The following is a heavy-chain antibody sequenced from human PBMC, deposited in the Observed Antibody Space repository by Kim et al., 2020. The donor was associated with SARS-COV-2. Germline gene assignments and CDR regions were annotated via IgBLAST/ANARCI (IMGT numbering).Heavy chain of an antibody. CDR3: ARDKYYDILTGPPGMDV. D-gene: IGHD3-9*01. V-gene: IGHV3-21*01. J-gene: IGHJ6*02. CDR2: ISSSSSYI. CDR1: GFTFSSYS. Sequence: GGSLRLSCAASGFTFSSYSMNWVRQAPGKGLEWVSSISSSSSYIYYADSVKVRFTISRDNAKNSLYLQMNSLRAEDTAVYYCARDKYYDILTGPPGMDVWGQGTTVTVSS.